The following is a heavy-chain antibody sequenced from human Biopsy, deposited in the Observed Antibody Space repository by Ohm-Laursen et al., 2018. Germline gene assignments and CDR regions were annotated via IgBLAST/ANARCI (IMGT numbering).Heavy chain of an antibody. D-gene: IGHD4-23*01. CDR2: IYYSGTT. J-gene: IGHJ2*01. CDR1: GGSVSSGGFY. V-gene: IGHV4-31*01. Sequence: TLSLTCTVSGGSVSSGGFYWSWIRQHPGKGLEWIGYIYYSGTTYYNPSLKSLVTISVDTSKNQFSLKLNSVTAADTAVYCCARRPFGGTRYWYFDLWGRGPPVTVPS. CDR3: ARRPFGGTRYWYFDL.